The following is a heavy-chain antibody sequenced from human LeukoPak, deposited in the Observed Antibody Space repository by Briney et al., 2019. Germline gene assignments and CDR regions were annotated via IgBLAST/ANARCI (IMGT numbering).Heavy chain of an antibody. J-gene: IGHJ4*02. CDR1: GFTFSSYD. V-gene: IGHV3-30*18. CDR3: AKGSGMATTVDY. D-gene: IGHD5-24*01. CDR2: ISYDGSNK. Sequence: PGGSLRLSCAASGFTFSSYDMHWVRQAPGKGLEWVAGISYDGSNKHYADSVKGRFTISRENSKNTLYLQMNSLRAEDTAVYYCAKGSGMATTVDYWGQGTLVTVSS.